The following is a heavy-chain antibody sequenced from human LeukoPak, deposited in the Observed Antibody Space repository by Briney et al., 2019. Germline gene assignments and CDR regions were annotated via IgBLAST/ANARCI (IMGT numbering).Heavy chain of an antibody. CDR3: ARDAYSSSWYFGNWFDP. Sequence: PSETLSLTCTVSGGSISSSSYYWGWIRQPPGKGLEWIGSIYYSGSTYYNPSLKSRVTISVDTSKNQFSLKLSSVTAADTAVYYCARDAYSSSWYFGNWFDPWGQGTLVTVSS. V-gene: IGHV4-39*07. J-gene: IGHJ5*02. CDR1: GGSISSSSYY. D-gene: IGHD6-13*01. CDR2: IYYSGST.